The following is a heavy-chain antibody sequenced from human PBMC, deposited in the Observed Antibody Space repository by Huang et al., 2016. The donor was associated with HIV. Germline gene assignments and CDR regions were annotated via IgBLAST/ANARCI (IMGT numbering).Heavy chain of an antibody. D-gene: IGHD6-13*01. J-gene: IGHJ4*02. CDR1: GFSLDSYN. V-gene: IGHV3-21*01. CDR3: ARDRGQQLSPFDS. Sequence: EVQLVESGGGLVKPGGSLRLSCAASGFSLDSYNMYWVRQTPGKGLQWVASIGTSSSFIDSADSVKGRFSISRDNAKNSLYLQMNNLRGEDTAVYYCARDRGQQLSPFDSWGQGTLVTVSS. CDR2: IGTSSSFI.